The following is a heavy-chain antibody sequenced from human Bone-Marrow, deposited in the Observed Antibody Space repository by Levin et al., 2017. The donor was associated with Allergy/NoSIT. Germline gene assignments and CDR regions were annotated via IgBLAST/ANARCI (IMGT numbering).Heavy chain of an antibody. V-gene: IGHV1-24*01. J-gene: IGHJ4*02. CDR3: ATVEGGYDPFDY. CDR1: GYTLSELS. CDR2: FDPEDGET. D-gene: IGHD5-12*01. Sequence: ASVKVSCKVSGYTLSELSMHWVRQAPGKGLEWMGGFDPEDGETIYAQNFQGRVTMTEDTSTDTAYMELSSLRSEDTAVYYCATVEGGYDPFDYWGQGTLVTVSS.